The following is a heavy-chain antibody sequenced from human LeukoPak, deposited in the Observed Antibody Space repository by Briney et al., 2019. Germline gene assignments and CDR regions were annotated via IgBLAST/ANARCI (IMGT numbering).Heavy chain of an antibody. Sequence: GGSLRLSCAASGFTFSSYAMSWVRQAPGKGLEWVSAISGSGGSTYYADSVKGRFTISRDNAKNSLYLQMNSLRAEDTAVYYCARAASRGWFGDSQYFQHWGQGTLVTVSS. CDR2: ISGSGGST. V-gene: IGHV3-23*01. CDR3: ARAASRGWFGDSQYFQH. J-gene: IGHJ1*01. CDR1: GFTFSSYA. D-gene: IGHD3-10*01.